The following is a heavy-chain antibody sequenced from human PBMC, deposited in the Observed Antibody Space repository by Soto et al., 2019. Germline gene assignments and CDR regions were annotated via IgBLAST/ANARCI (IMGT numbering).Heavy chain of an antibody. CDR3: ARGPDYMGV. CDR1: EFSCSDYY. V-gene: IGHV3-11*01. Sequence: RLPWTSAEFSCSDYYMSLIRQAPGKGLEWVSYISSSGSTIYYADSVKGRFTISRDNAKNSLYLQMNSLRAEDTAVYYCARGPDYMGVWGKGTTVTGSS. CDR2: ISSSGSTI. J-gene: IGHJ6*03.